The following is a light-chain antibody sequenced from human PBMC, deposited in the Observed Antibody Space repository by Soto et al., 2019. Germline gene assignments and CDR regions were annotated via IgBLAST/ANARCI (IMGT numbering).Light chain of an antibody. CDR3: CSYAGRFIWL. CDR1: SSDVGCYNL. CDR2: DVF. J-gene: IGLJ3*02. V-gene: IGLV2-11*01. Sequence: QSVLTQPRSVSGSPGQSVTIPCTGSSSDVGCYNLVSWYQQYPGEVPKLIIYDVFKRPSGVPDRFSGSKSGNTASLTISGLQGDDEADFYCCSYAGRFIWLFGGGTKLTVL.